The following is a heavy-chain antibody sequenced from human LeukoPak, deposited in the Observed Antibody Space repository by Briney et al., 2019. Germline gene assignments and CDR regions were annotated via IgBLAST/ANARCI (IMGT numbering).Heavy chain of an antibody. Sequence: PSGTLSLTCTVSGGSISSYYWSWIRQPPGKGLEWIGYIYYSGSTNYNPSLKSRVTISVDTSKNQFSLKLSSVTAADTAVYYCAREATGAFDIWGQGTMVTVSS. V-gene: IGHV4-59*01. CDR1: GGSISSYY. CDR2: IYYSGST. J-gene: IGHJ3*02. CDR3: AREATGAFDI. D-gene: IGHD5-12*01.